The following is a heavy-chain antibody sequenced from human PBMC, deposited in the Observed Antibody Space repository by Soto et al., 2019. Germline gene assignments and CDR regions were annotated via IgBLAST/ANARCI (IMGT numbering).Heavy chain of an antibody. Sequence: SETLSLTCTVSGGSVNNYYWSWIRQPAGKGLEWIGRIYTTANTNYKSSLRSRVTMSVDTSKNQFSLKLRFLTAADTAMYYCARGSLQFDPWGQGTLVTVSS. V-gene: IGHV4-4*07. CDR2: IYTTANT. J-gene: IGHJ5*02. CDR3: ARGSLQFDP. CDR1: GGSVNNYY.